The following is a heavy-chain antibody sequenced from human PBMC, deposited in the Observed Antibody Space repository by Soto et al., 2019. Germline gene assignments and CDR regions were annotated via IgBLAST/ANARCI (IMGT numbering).Heavy chain of an antibody. CDR1: VFSFSSYG. V-gene: IGHV3-33*03. D-gene: IGHD6-25*01. Sequence: GGSLRLSCAASVFSFSSYGMHWVRQAPGECLEGLAVIGNDGSNKXXADPVKGRXTISRYNSKNAXYLQMXRLGAGDTAVYYCASRSPASDYWRQGTLVTDSS. CDR3: ASRSPASDY. J-gene: IGHJ4*02. CDR2: IGNDGSNK.